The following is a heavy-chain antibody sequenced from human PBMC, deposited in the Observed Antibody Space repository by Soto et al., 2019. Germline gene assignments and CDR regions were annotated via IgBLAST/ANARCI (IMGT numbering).Heavy chain of an antibody. D-gene: IGHD3-10*01. Sequence: AGGSLRLSCVASGLTFGSRAMSWVRQAPGEGLQWVSTITDTGGDAKYADSVRGRFVISRDNSKKTLYLQMTSLTAEDSAMYFCARGSTDSYPGSRIFDFWGRGTQVTVSS. CDR1: GLTFGSRA. J-gene: IGHJ4*02. V-gene: IGHV3-23*01. CDR3: ARGSTDSYPGSRIFDF. CDR2: ITDTGGDA.